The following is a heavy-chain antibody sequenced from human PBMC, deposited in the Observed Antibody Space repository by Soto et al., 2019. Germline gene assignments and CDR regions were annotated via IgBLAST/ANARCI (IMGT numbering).Heavy chain of an antibody. CDR2: INHSGSS. J-gene: IGHJ5*02. CDR1: GGSFRGYY. V-gene: IGHV4-34*01. Sequence: SEALSRTCAGYGGSFRGYYWSWIRQPPGKGLEWIGEINHSGSSNYNPSLKSRVTISVDTSKNQFSLKLSSVTAADTAVYYCASIVGPSLRYNWFDPWGQGTLV. D-gene: IGHD2-15*01. CDR3: ASIVGPSLRYNWFDP.